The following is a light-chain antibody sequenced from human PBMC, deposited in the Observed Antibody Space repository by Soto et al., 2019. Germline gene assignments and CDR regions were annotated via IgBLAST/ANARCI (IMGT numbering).Light chain of an antibody. CDR3: QQYAEWPYT. V-gene: IGKV3-15*01. CDR1: QIIGTN. CDR2: GAF. Sequence: ENVLTQSPATLSVSPGERATLSCRTSQIIGTNLAWYQQKPGQAPRLLIYGAFIRAPGFPVRFRGTGSGSEFTLTIRSLQSEDGALYYCQQYAEWPYTFGQGTNLEIK. J-gene: IGKJ2*01.